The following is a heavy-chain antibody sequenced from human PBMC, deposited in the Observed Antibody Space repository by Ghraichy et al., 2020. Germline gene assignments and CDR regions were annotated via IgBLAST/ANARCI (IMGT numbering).Heavy chain of an antibody. Sequence: GGSLRLSCAASGFVFSAYGTHWVRQAPGKGLEWVAFLWHVGRKEYYVDSVRGRFTISRDDSKNMVYLQMNSLRADDTAVYYCARDRSHYYESIGDKSFGTFDVWGRGTMVSVSS. J-gene: IGHJ3*01. CDR2: LWHVGRKE. CDR3: ARDRSHYYESIGDKSFGTFDV. CDR1: GFVFSAYG. V-gene: IGHV3-33*01. D-gene: IGHD3-22*01.